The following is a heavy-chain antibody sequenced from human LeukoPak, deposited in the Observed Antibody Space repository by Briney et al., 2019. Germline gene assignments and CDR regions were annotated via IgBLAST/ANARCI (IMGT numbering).Heavy chain of an antibody. V-gene: IGHV4-59*08. Sequence: SETLSLTCTVSGGSISSYYWSWIRQPPGKGLEWIGYIYYSGSTNYNPSLKSRVTISVDTSKNQFSLKLSSVTAADTAVYYCARQNGVYWYFDLWGRGTLVTVSS. CDR1: GGSISSYY. J-gene: IGHJ2*01. CDR2: IYYSGST. CDR3: ARQNGVYWYFDL. D-gene: IGHD4-17*01.